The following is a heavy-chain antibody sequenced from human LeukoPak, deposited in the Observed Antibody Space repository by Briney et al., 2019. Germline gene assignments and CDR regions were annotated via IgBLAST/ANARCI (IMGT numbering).Heavy chain of an antibody. D-gene: IGHD4-11*01. J-gene: IGHJ4*02. CDR3: ARVDPSNDYFDY. CDR2: IYYSGST. V-gene: IGHV4-30-4*08. Sequence: SQTLSLTCTVSGGSISSGDYYWSWIRQPPGKGLEWIGYIYYSGSTYYNPSLKSRVTISVDTSKNQLSLKLSSVTAADTAVYYCARVDPSNDYFDYWGQGTLVTVSS. CDR1: GGSISSGDYY.